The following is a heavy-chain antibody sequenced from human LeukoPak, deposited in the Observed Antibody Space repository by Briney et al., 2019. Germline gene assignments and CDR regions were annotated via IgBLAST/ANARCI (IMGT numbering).Heavy chain of an antibody. Sequence: PSETLSLTCTASGAPISRFYWSWVRQPPGKGLEWIGNIYNGVPTFFDPSLHSQVTLSVDTSKTQFSLQLASVTAADTAIYYCVQSTGWPGFDYWGQGILVSVSS. CDR3: VQSTGWPGFDY. CDR2: IYNGVPT. V-gene: IGHV4-4*09. J-gene: IGHJ4*02. CDR1: GAPISRFY. D-gene: IGHD6-19*01.